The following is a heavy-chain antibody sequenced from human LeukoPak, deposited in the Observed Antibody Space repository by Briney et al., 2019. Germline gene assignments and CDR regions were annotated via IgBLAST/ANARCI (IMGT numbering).Heavy chain of an antibody. CDR2: ISSSGSTI. Sequence: GGSLRLSCAASGFTFSSYEMNWVRQAPGKGLEWVSYISSSGSTISYADCVKGRFTISRDNAKNSLYLQMYSLRAEDTAVYYCARDLGFGELLSDYYYYYGMDVWGKGTTVTVSS. V-gene: IGHV3-48*03. CDR3: ARDLGFGELLSDYYYYYGMDV. D-gene: IGHD3-10*01. J-gene: IGHJ6*04. CDR1: GFTFSSYE.